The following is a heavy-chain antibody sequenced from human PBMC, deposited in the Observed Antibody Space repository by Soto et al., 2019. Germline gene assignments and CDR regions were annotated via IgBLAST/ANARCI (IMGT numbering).Heavy chain of an antibody. V-gene: IGHV1-46*01. Sequence: GASVKVSCKASGYTFTSYYMHWVRQAPGQGLEWMGIINPSGGSTSYAQKFQGRVTMTRDTSTSTVYMELSSLRSEDTAVYYCARDRDDILTGSRGIDYWGQGTLVTVSS. CDR3: ARDRDDILTGSRGIDY. J-gene: IGHJ4*02. CDR1: GYTFTSYY. CDR2: INPSGGST. D-gene: IGHD3-9*01.